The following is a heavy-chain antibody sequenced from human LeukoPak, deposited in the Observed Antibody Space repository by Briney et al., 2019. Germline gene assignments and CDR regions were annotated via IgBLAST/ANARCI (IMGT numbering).Heavy chain of an antibody. V-gene: IGHV3-30*18. D-gene: IGHD3-10*01. Sequence: GGSLRLSCAASGFTFSSYGMHWVRQAPGKGLEWVAVISYDGSNKYYADSVKGRFTTSRDNSKNTLYLQMNSLRAEDTAVYYCAKDGDSGSYSHYYGMDVWGQGTTVTVSS. J-gene: IGHJ6*02. CDR1: GFTFSSYG. CDR3: AKDGDSGSYSHYYGMDV. CDR2: ISYDGSNK.